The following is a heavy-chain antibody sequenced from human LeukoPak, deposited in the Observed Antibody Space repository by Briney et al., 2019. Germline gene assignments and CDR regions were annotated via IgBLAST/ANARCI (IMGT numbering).Heavy chain of an antibody. D-gene: IGHD2-15*01. CDR1: GYTFTSYY. Sequence: ASVKVSCKAFGYTFTSYYMHWVRQAPGQGLEWMGIINPSGGSTSYAQKFQGRVTMTRDTSTSTVYMELSSLRSEDTAVYYCAREGCSGGSCYPFNYGMDVWGQGTTVTVSS. CDR3: AREGCSGGSCYPFNYGMDV. V-gene: IGHV1-46*01. CDR2: INPSGGST. J-gene: IGHJ6*02.